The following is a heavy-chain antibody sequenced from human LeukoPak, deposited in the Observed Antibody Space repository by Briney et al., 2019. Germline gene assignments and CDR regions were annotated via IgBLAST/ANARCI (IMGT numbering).Heavy chain of an antibody. J-gene: IGHJ4*02. CDR1: GYTFTGYY. CDR2: INPNSGGT. CDR3: ARVLDSSSWTDY. Sequence: ASVKVSCKASGYTFTGYYMHWVRQAPGQGLEWMGWINPNSGGTNYAQKLQGRVTMTTDTSTSTAYMELSRLRSDDTAVYYCARVLDSSSWTDYWGQGTLVTVSS. V-gene: IGHV1-2*02. D-gene: IGHD6-13*01.